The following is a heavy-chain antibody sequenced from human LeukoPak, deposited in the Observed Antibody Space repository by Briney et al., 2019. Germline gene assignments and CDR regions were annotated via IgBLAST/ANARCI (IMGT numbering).Heavy chain of an antibody. V-gene: IGHV1-8*01. Sequence: ASVNVSCKASGYTVTTYDINWVRQAPGQGLEWMGWMNPNSGNRGYTPKFQGRVTITRNTSLTTAYMELSSLRSEDTAVYYCVRDFRAGGYFEYWGQGTLVTVSS. CDR1: GYTVTTYD. D-gene: IGHD3-22*01. J-gene: IGHJ4*02. CDR2: MNPNSGNR. CDR3: VRDFRAGGYFEY.